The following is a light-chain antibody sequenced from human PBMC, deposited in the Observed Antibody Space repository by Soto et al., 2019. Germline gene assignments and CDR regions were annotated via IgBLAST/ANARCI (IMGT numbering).Light chain of an antibody. Sequence: QSALTQPPSASGSPGQSVTISCTGTSSDVGGYNYVAWYQQYPGKAPKLMIYEVNKRPSGVPDRFSGSKSGNTASLTVSGLQAEDEADYYCSSYGGYYNYVFVTGTKLTVL. V-gene: IGLV2-8*01. CDR2: EVN. CDR1: SSDVGGYNY. J-gene: IGLJ1*01. CDR3: SSYGGYYNYV.